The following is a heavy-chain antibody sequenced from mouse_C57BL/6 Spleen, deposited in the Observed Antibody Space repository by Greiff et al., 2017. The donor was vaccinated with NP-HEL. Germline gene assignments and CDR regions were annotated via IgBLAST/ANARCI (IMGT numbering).Heavy chain of an antibody. Sequence: QVQLQQSGAELVKPGASVKLSCKASGYTFTSYWMHWVKQRPGQGLEWIGMIHPNSGSTNYNEKFKSKATLTVDKSSSTAYMQLSSLTSEDSAVYYCALLPRGDYYAMDYWGQGTSVTVSS. V-gene: IGHV1-64*01. CDR3: ALLPRGDYYAMDY. CDR2: IHPNSGST. D-gene: IGHD1-1*01. CDR1: GYTFTSYW. J-gene: IGHJ4*01.